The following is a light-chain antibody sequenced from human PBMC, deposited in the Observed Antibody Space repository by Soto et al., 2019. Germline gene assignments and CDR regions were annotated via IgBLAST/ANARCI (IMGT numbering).Light chain of an antibody. V-gene: IGLV2-11*01. Sequence: SVLTQPRSVSGPPGQSVSISCSGTSSDVGTYNYVSWYQQYPGKAPKLMIYDVSKRPSGVPDRFSGSKSGNTASLTISGLQAEDEADYYCCSYAGGYTHAVFGGGTKVTVL. CDR2: DVS. J-gene: IGLJ2*01. CDR1: SSDVGTYNY. CDR3: CSYAGGYTHAV.